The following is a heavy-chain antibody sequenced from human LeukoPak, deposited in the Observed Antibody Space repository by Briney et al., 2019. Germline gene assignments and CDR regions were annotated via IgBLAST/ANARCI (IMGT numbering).Heavy chain of an antibody. J-gene: IGHJ6*02. Sequence: PSETLSLTCTVSGGSISSGDYYWSWILQPPGKGLEWIGYIYYSGSTYYNPSLKSRVTISVDTSKNQFSLKLSSVTAADTAVYYCARDRRLRFLEWEQYYYGMDVWGQGTTVTVSS. D-gene: IGHD3-3*01. V-gene: IGHV4-30-4*01. CDR1: GGSISSGDYY. CDR2: IYYSGST. CDR3: ARDRRLRFLEWEQYYYGMDV.